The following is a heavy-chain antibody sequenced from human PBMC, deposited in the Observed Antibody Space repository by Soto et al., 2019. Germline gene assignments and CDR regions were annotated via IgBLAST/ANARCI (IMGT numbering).Heavy chain of an antibody. V-gene: IGHV1-18*01. D-gene: IGHD3-22*01. J-gene: IGHJ4*02. CDR2: INAYNGNT. Sequence: ASVKVSCKASGYTFTSYGISWVRQAPGQGLEWMGWINAYNGNTNYAQKLQGRVTITRDTSASTAYMELSSLRSEDTAVYYCAGPGDYYESSGYHDYDYWGQGTLVTVSS. CDR1: GYTFTSYG. CDR3: AGPGDYYESSGYHDYDY.